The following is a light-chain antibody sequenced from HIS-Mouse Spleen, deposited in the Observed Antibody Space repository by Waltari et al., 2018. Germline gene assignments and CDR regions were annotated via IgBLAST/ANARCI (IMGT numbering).Light chain of an antibody. J-gene: IGLJ2*01. Sequence: QSALTQPASVSGSPGQSITISCTGTSRYVGSYNLVSWYQQHPGKAPKLMIYEGSKRPSGVSNRFSGSKSGNTASLTISGLQAEDEADYYCCSYAGSSTSVVFGGGTKLTVL. V-gene: IGLV2-23*01. CDR1: SRYVGSYNL. CDR3: CSYAGSSTSVV. CDR2: EGS.